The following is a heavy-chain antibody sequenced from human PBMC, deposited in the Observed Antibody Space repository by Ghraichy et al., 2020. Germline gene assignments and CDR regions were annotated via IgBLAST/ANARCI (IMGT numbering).Heavy chain of an antibody. V-gene: IGHV1-3*01. CDR3: ANTVKVSGLGGGYYFDY. CDR1: GYTFTSFA. J-gene: IGHJ4*02. D-gene: IGHD1-26*01. Sequence: ASVKVSCKASGYTFTSFAIHWVRQAPGQGLEWMGRINAGDGDTKYSQNFQGRVTITRDTSANTAYMDLSSLRSEDTAVYYCANTVKVSGLGGGYYFDYWGQGTLVSVSS. CDR2: INAGDGDT.